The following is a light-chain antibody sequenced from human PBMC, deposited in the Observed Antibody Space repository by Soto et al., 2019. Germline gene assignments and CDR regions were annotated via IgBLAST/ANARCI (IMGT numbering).Light chain of an antibody. J-gene: IGKJ2*01. V-gene: IGKV1-5*01. CDR1: QSISSW. Sequence: DIQMTQSPSTLSASVGDRVTITCRASQSISSWLAWYQQKPGKAPKLLIYDASSLESGVPSRFSGNGSGTEFTLTISSLQPDDFATYYCQQYNSYLFGQGTKLEIK. CDR2: DAS. CDR3: QQYNSYL.